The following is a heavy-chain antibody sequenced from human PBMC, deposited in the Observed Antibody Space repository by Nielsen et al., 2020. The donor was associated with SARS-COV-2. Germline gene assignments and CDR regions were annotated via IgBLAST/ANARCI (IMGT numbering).Heavy chain of an antibody. D-gene: IGHD3-16*02. CDR2: INGNGAPT. CDR3: ARDQILGGLVVIPLDR. V-gene: IGHV3-23*01. J-gene: IGHJ5*02. Sequence: GESLKISCAASGFTFSTYGMSWVRQAPGKGLEWVSLINGNGAPTYYADSVKGRFTISRDNPNNSVFLQMNSLRAEDTAVYYCARDQILGGLVVIPLDRWGQGTLVTVSS. CDR1: GFTFSTYG.